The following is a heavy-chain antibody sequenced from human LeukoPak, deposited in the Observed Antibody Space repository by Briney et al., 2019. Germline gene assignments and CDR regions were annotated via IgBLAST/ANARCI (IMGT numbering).Heavy chain of an antibody. J-gene: IGHJ6*02. Sequence: SETLSLTCTVSGGSISSYYWSWIRRPPGKGLEWIGYIYYSGSTNYNPSLKSRVTISVDTSKNQFSLKLSSVTAADTAVYYCARVNRIAALRYYYYGMDVWGQGTTVTVSS. D-gene: IGHD6-13*01. CDR2: IYYSGST. V-gene: IGHV4-59*01. CDR1: GGSISSYY. CDR3: ARVNRIAALRYYYYGMDV.